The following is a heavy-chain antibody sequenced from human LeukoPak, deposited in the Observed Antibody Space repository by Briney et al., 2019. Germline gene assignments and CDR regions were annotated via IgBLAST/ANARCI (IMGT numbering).Heavy chain of an antibody. V-gene: IGHV3-74*01. CDR1: GFTFSSAW. D-gene: IGHD5-24*01. Sequence: GGSLRLSCPGSGFTFSSAWMAWVRQIPGKGLEWVSRINSDGSSTSYADSVKGRFTISRDNAKNTLYLQMNSLRAEDTAVYYCARERDNWFDPWGQGTLVTVSS. CDR2: INSDGSST. CDR3: ARERDNWFDP. J-gene: IGHJ5*02.